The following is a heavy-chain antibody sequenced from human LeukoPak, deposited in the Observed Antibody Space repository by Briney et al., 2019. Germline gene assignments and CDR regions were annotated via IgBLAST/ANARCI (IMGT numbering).Heavy chain of an antibody. D-gene: IGHD6-6*01. CDR3: ASSYSSSSFDY. CDR2: IYHSGST. Sequence: SQTLSLTCAVSGGSISSGGYSWSWIRQPPGKDLEWIGYIYHSGSTYYNPSLKSRVTISVDRSKNQFSLKLSSVTAADTAVYYCASSYSSSSFDYWGQGTLVTVSS. J-gene: IGHJ4*02. V-gene: IGHV4-30-2*01. CDR1: GGSISSGGYS.